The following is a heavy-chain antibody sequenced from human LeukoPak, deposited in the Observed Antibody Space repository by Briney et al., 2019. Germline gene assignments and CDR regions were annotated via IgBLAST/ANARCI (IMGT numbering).Heavy chain of an antibody. V-gene: IGHV3-15*01. J-gene: IGHJ5*02. CDR3: TTHRRPYYDFWSGSSGWFDP. CDR1: GFTFSNAW. D-gene: IGHD3-3*01. Sequence: GGSLRLSCAASGFTFSNAWMSWVRQAPGKGLELVGRIKSKTDGGTTDYAAPVKGRFTISRDDSKNTLYLQMNSLKTEDTAVYYCTTHRRPYYDFWSGSSGWFDPWGQGTLVTVSS. CDR2: IKSKTDGGTT.